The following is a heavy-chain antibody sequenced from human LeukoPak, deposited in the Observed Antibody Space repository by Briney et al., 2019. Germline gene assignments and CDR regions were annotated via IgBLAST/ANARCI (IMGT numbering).Heavy chain of an antibody. Sequence: GGSLRLSCAASGFTFSSYAMSWVRQAPGKGLEWVSAISGSGGSTYYADSVKGRFTISRDNSKNTLYLQMNSLRAEDTAVYYCASTSLGYDSSGYSGRGWFDPWGQGTLVTVSS. J-gene: IGHJ5*02. D-gene: IGHD3-22*01. V-gene: IGHV3-23*01. CDR2: ISGSGGST. CDR3: ASTSLGYDSSGYSGRGWFDP. CDR1: GFTFSSYA.